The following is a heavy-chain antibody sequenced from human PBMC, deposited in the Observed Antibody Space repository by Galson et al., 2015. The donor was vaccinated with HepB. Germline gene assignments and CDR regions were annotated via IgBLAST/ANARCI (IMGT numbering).Heavy chain of an antibody. Sequence: SLRLSCAASTFIFSTYSMNWVRQAPGKGLEWVSYISSSSTTIYYADSVKGRFTISRDNAKNSLYLQMNSLRAEDTGIYYCARDRGGSGSHLSYYYDMDVWGQGTTVTVSS. J-gene: IGHJ6*02. CDR1: TFIFSTYS. V-gene: IGHV3-48*01. CDR2: ISSSSTTI. CDR3: ARDRGGSGSHLSYYYDMDV. D-gene: IGHD3-10*01.